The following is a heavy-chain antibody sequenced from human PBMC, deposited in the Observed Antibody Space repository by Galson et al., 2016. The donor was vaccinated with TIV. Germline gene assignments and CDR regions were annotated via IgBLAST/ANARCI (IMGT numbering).Heavy chain of an antibody. Sequence: SLRLSCAASGFTFSSYGMHWVRQAPGKGLEWVAFLRYDGSNKYYGDSVKGRFTISRDNSKNTLYLQMNSLRAEDTAVYYCTKDSSVSVVVTAKGFDYGGQGTLVTVSS. CDR1: GFTFSSYG. J-gene: IGHJ4*02. CDR2: LRYDGSNK. V-gene: IGHV3-30*02. CDR3: TKDSSVSVVVTAKGFDY. D-gene: IGHD2-21*02.